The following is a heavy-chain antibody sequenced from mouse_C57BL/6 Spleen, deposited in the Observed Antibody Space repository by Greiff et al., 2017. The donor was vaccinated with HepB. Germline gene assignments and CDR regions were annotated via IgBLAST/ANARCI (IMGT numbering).Heavy chain of an antibody. Sequence: QVQLQQSGAELVKPGASVKLSCKASGYTFTSYWMQWVKQRPGQGLEWIGEIDPSDSYTNYNQKFKGKATLTVDTSSSTAYMQLSSLTSEDSAVYYCARSGDYYYGSSRYFDVWGTGTTVTVSS. J-gene: IGHJ1*03. CDR3: ARSGDYYYGSSRYFDV. CDR1: GYTFTSYW. V-gene: IGHV1-50*01. D-gene: IGHD1-1*01. CDR2: IDPSDSYT.